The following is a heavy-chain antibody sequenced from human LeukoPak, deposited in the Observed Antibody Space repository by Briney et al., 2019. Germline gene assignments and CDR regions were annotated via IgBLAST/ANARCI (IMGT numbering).Heavy chain of an antibody. V-gene: IGHV3-74*01. Sequence: PGGSLRLSCAASGFTFSSYAMSWVRQAPGKGLVWVSRINSDGGSTTYADSVKGRFTISRDNAKNTLYLQMNSLRVEDTAVYFCASLTGHSSGRDYWGQGTLVTVSS. CDR2: INSDGGST. J-gene: IGHJ4*02. CDR1: GFTFSSYA. CDR3: ASLTGHSSGRDY. D-gene: IGHD6-25*01.